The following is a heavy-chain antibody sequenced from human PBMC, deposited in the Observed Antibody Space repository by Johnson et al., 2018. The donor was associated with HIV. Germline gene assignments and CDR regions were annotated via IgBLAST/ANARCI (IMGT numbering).Heavy chain of an antibody. CDR2: IWYDASNK. J-gene: IGHJ3*02. Sequence: QVQLVESGGGVVQPGGYLRLSCAASAFTFSSYGMHWVRQAPGKGLEWVAVIWYDASNKYYADSVKGRFTISRDNSKNTLYLPMNSLRAEDTAVYYCASRYYYDSSGSHDAFDIWGQGTMVTVSS. CDR1: AFTFSSYG. D-gene: IGHD3-22*01. V-gene: IGHV3-33*01. CDR3: ASRYYYDSSGSHDAFDI.